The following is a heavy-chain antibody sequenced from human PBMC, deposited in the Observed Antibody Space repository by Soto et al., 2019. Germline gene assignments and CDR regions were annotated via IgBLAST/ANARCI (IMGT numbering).Heavy chain of an antibody. V-gene: IGHV3-11*01. CDR1: GFIFSDYY. CDR3: ARQYSSGWWGRFDY. J-gene: IGHJ4*02. Sequence: QVQLVESGGGLVKPGGSLRLSFVASGFIFSDYYMSWIRQAPGKGLEWVSYISSSGNTIYYADSVKGRFTISRDNAKNSLYLQMNSLRAEDTAVYYCARQYSSGWWGRFDYWGQGTLVTVSS. D-gene: IGHD6-19*01. CDR2: ISSSGNTI.